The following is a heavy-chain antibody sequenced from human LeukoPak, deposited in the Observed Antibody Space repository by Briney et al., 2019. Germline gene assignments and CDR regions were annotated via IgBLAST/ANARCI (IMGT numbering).Heavy chain of an antibody. Sequence: GASVKVSCKASGGTFSSYAISWVRQAPGQGLEWMGRIIPILGIANYAQKFQGRVTITADKSTSTAYMELSSLRSEDTAVYYCARGDTKYCNSASCHNPFDQWGQGTLVTVTS. D-gene: IGHD2-2*02. CDR2: IIPILGIA. CDR3: ARGDTKYCNSASCHNPFDQ. J-gene: IGHJ4*02. CDR1: GGTFSSYA. V-gene: IGHV1-69*04.